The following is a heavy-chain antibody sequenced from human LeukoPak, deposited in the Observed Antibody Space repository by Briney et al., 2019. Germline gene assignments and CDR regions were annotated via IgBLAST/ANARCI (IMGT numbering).Heavy chain of an antibody. CDR2: IYYSGST. D-gene: IGHD5-24*01. CDR3: ARGSPRRDGYNFDY. CDR1: GGSISSSSYY. V-gene: IGHV4-61*05. Sequence: SETLSLTCTVSGGSISSSSYYWGWIRQPPGKGLEWIGYIYYSGSTNYNPSLKSRVPISVDTSKNQFSLKLSSVTAADTAVYYCARGSPRRDGYNFDYWGQGTLVTVSS. J-gene: IGHJ4*02.